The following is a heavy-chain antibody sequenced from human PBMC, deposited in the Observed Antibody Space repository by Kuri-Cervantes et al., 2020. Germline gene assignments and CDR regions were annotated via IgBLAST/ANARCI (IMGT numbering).Heavy chain of an antibody. Sequence: GESLKISCAASGFTFSSYWMHWVRQAPGKGLVWVSRINSDGSSTSYADSVKGRFTISRDNAKNSLYLQMNSLRAEDTALYYCAKDIFLELGFDAFDIWGQGTMVTVSS. V-gene: IGHV3-74*01. J-gene: IGHJ3*02. CDR2: INSDGSST. D-gene: IGHD1-7*01. CDR3: AKDIFLELGFDAFDI. CDR1: GFTFSSYW.